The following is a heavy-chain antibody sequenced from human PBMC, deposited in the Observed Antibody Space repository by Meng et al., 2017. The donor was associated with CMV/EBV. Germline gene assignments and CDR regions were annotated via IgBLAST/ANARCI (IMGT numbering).Heavy chain of an antibody. Sequence: GGSLRLSCAASGFTFSSYEMNWVRQAPGKGLEGVSYISSSGSTIYYAGSVKGRFTISRDNAKNSLYLQMNSLRAEDTAVYYCARGGGITIFGVVIIQLETGVDVWGQGTTVTVSS. J-gene: IGHJ6*02. D-gene: IGHD3-3*01. CDR2: ISSSGSTI. CDR3: ARGGGITIFGVVIIQLETGVDV. CDR1: GFTFSSYE. V-gene: IGHV3-48*03.